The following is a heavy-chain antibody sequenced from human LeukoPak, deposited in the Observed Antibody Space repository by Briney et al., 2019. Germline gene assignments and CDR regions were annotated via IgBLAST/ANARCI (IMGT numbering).Heavy chain of an antibody. J-gene: IGHJ6*02. V-gene: IGHV3-21*01. CDR2: IISSSSYI. Sequence: GGSLRLSCAASGFTFSTYEMNWVRQAPGKGLEWVSSIISSSSYIYYADSVKGRFTISRDNAKNSLYLQMNSLRAEDTAVYYCARDQLLWFGELSPYYYYYYGMDVWGQGTTVTVSS. D-gene: IGHD3-10*01. CDR1: GFTFSTYE. CDR3: ARDQLLWFGELSPYYYYYYGMDV.